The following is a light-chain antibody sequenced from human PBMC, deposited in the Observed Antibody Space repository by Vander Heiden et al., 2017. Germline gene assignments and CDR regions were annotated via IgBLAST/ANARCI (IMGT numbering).Light chain of an antibody. CDR1: QSLLHRNGYNY. V-gene: IGKV2-28*01. CDR2: WGS. CDR3: MQALQTPYT. Sequence: DIVVTQYPLSLPVTPGEPAYISCRSSQSLLHRNGYNYFHWFLQKPGQSPKLLIYWGSNRASGVPGRFSGSGSGRYFTLQISRVEAEDVGVYYCMQALQTPYTFGQGTKLVIK. J-gene: IGKJ2*01.